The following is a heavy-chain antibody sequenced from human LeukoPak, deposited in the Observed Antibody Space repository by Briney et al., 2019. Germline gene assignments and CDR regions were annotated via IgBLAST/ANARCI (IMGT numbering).Heavy chain of an antibody. CDR3: ARDYRSLSILRFRLGDAFDI. CDR2: ISSSGSTV. CDR1: GFTFSDYY. J-gene: IGHJ3*02. Sequence: PGGSLRLSCAASGFTFSDYYMNWIRQAPGKGLEWVSYISSSGSTVYYADSVKGRFTISRDNAKNSLYLQMNSLRAEDTAVYYCARDYRSLSILRFRLGDAFDIWGQGTMVTVSS. D-gene: IGHD3-16*01. V-gene: IGHV3-11*04.